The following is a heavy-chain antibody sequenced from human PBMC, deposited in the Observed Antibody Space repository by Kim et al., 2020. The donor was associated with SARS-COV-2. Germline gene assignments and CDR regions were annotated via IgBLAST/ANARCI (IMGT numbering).Heavy chain of an antibody. J-gene: IGHJ5*02. Sequence: GGSLRLSCAASGFTFSSYAMHWVRQAPGKGLEWVAAIWYNGSSTYYADSVKGRFTISRDNSKNTLYLQMNSLRAEDTAVYYCAKDYCSSTSCNDYDWFDPWGQGTLVTVSS. CDR1: GFTFSSYA. CDR2: IWYNGSST. D-gene: IGHD2-2*01. CDR3: AKDYCSSTSCNDYDWFDP. V-gene: IGHV3-33*06.